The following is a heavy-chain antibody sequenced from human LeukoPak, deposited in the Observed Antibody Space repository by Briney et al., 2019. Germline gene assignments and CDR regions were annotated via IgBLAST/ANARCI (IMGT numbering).Heavy chain of an antibody. CDR2: IKQDGSEK. CDR3: ARILDSAWGELGY. V-gene: IGHV3-7*01. Sequence: GGSLRLSCAASAFTFSSYWMSWVRQAPGKGLEWVANIKQDGSEKYYVDSVKGRFTISRDNSKNTLYLQMNSLRAEDTAVYYCARILDSAWGELGYWGQGTLVTVSS. D-gene: IGHD6-19*01. CDR1: AFTFSSYW. J-gene: IGHJ4*02.